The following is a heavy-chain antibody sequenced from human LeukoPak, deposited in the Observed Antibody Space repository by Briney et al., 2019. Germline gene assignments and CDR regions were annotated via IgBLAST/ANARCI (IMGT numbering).Heavy chain of an antibody. CDR3: ARGWGGDAFDI. Sequence: SETLSLTCAVSGGSISSGHSSWNWFRQPPGKGLGWIGYIYHSGSTYYNPSLKSRVAISVDRSKNQFSLKLSSVTAADTAVYYCARGWGGDAFDIWGQGTMVTVSS. CDR2: IYHSGST. D-gene: IGHD7-27*01. J-gene: IGHJ3*02. CDR1: GGSISSGHSS. V-gene: IGHV4-30-2*01.